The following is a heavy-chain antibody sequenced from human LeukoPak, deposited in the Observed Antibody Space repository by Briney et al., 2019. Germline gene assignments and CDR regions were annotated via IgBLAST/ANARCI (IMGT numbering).Heavy chain of an antibody. J-gene: IGHJ4*02. V-gene: IGHV3-11*04. Sequence: PGGSLRLSCAASGFTFSDYYMSWIRQAPGKGLEWVSYISSSGSTIYFADSVKGRFTISRDNAKNSLYLQMNSLRAEDTAVYYCARLDRGNYGRAPVDYWGQGTLVTVSS. CDR2: ISSSGSTI. D-gene: IGHD3-10*02. CDR1: GFTFSDYY. CDR3: ARLDRGNYGRAPVDY.